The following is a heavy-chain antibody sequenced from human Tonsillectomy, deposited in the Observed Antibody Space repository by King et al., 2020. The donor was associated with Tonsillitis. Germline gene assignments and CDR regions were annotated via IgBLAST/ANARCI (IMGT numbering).Heavy chain of an antibody. CDR1: GGSISSYY. CDR2: IYYSWST. CDR3: ARDSSIAVAEYYFDY. D-gene: IGHD6-19*01. J-gene: IGHJ4*02. Sequence: QLQESGPGLVKPSETLSLTCTVSGGSISSYYWSWIRQPPGKGLEWVVYIYYSWSTHYNPSLKSRVTISVDTSKNQFSLKLSSVTAADTDVYYCARDSSIAVAEYYFDYWGQGTLVTVSS. V-gene: IGHV4-59*01.